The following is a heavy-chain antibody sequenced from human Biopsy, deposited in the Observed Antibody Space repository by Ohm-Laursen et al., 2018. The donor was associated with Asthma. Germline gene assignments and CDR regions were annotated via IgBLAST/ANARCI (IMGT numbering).Heavy chain of an antibody. D-gene: IGHD3-3*01. CDR1: GGTLNNYA. CDR2: ISPIFGSI. CDR3: AKARCYYFYCDMEV. J-gene: IGHJ6*02. V-gene: IGHV1-69*13. Sequence: SVKVSCKSSGGTLNNYAINWVRQAPGQGLGWMGGISPIFGSIKYAQRFQDRVTISADVFRNTVHLELSSLRSEDTAVLYCAKARCYYFYCDMEVWGQGTTVTVSS.